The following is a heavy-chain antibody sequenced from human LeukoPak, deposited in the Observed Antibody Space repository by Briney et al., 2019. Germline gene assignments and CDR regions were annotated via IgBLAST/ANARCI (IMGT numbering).Heavy chain of an antibody. D-gene: IGHD3-10*01. V-gene: IGHV1-69*01. J-gene: IGHJ4*02. Sequence: ASVKVSCKASGGTFSSYAIRWVRQAPGQGLEWMGGIIPIFGTANYAQKFQGRVTITADESTSTAYMELSSLRSEDTAVYYCASRAGSYYLSYFDYRGQGTLVTVSS. CDR3: ASRAGSYYLSYFDY. CDR2: IIPIFGTA. CDR1: GGTFSSYA.